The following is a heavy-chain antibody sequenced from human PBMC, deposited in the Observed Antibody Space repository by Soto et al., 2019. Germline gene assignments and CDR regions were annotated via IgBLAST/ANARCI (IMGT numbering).Heavy chain of an antibody. V-gene: IGHV4-34*01. J-gene: IGHJ6*02. CDR2: INHSGST. CDR1: GGSFSGYY. Sequence: PSETLSLTCAVYGGSFSGYYWSWIRQPPGKGLEWIGEINHSGSTNYNPSLKSRVTISVDTSKNQFSLKLSSVTAADTAVYYCARGWRRQQLVRSYYYYGMDVWGQGTTVTVS. D-gene: IGHD6-13*01. CDR3: ARGWRRQQLVRSYYYYGMDV.